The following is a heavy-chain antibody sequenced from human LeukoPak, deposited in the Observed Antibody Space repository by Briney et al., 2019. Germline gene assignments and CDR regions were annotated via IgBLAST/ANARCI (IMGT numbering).Heavy chain of an antibody. Sequence: GGSLRISCAASGFTSSNYWMSWVRQAPGKGLEWVANIKQDGSEKYYVDSVKGRFTISRDNAKDSLYLQMNSLRAEDTAVYYCARDRGSSGWYEFDYWGQGTLVTVSS. CDR2: IKQDGSEK. CDR3: ARDRGSSGWYEFDY. V-gene: IGHV3-7*01. D-gene: IGHD6-19*01. J-gene: IGHJ4*02. CDR1: GFTSSNYW.